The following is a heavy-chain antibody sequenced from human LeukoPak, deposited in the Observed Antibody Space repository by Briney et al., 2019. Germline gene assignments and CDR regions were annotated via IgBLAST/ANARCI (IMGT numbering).Heavy chain of an antibody. J-gene: IGHJ4*02. CDR2: IYYSGST. D-gene: IGHD3-10*01. V-gene: IGHV4-31*03. Sequence: SETLSLTCTVSGGSISSGGYYWSWIRQHPEKGLEWIGYIYYSGSTYYNPSLKSRVTISVDTSKNQFSLKLSSVTAADTAVYYCARLWFGELRYHDYWGQGTLVTVSS. CDR3: ARLWFGELRYHDY. CDR1: GGSISSGGYY.